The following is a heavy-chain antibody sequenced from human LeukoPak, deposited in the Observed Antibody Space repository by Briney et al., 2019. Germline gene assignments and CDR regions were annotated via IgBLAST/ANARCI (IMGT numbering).Heavy chain of an antibody. J-gene: IGHJ4*02. CDR1: GYSISSGYY. D-gene: IGHD5-12*01. CDR3: ARLYSDYVGVAFDY. Sequence: SLSLTCAVSGYSISSGYYWGWIRQPPGKGLEWIGSIYHSGGSYYNPSLKSRVTISVDTSKNQFSLKLSSVTAADTAVYFCARLYSDYVGVAFDYWGQGTLVT. CDR2: IYHSGGS. V-gene: IGHV4-38-2*01.